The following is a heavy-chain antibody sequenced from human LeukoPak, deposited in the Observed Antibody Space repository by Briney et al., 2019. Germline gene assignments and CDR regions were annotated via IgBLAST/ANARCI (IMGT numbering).Heavy chain of an antibody. D-gene: IGHD2-15*01. V-gene: IGHV3-64*01. CDR1: GLTFSSYA. CDR2: ISSNGGST. CDR3: AREVPGGRAFDI. Sequence: GGSLRLSCASSGLTFSSYAMHWVRQAPGKGLEYVSAISSNGGSTYYANSVKGRFTISRDNSKNTLYLQMGSLRAEDMAVYYCAREVPGGRAFDIWGQGTMVTVSS. J-gene: IGHJ3*02.